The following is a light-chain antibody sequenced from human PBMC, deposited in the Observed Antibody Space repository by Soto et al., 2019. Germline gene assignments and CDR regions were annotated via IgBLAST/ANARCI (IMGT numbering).Light chain of an antibody. V-gene: IGKV3-20*01. CDR3: QQYGSSPWT. J-gene: IGKJ1*01. CDR2: GAS. Sequence: EIVLTQSPGTLSLSPGERATLSCRASQSVSSSFLAWYQQKPGQPPRLLIYGASSRATGIPDRFSGSGSGTDFTLTISRLESEDFAVYYCQQYGSSPWTFGPGTKVEIK. CDR1: QSVSSSF.